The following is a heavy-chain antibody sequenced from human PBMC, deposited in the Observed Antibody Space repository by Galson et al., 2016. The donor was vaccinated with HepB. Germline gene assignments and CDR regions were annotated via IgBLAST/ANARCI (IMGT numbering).Heavy chain of an antibody. D-gene: IGHD6-19*01. J-gene: IGHJ4*02. CDR1: GDSVSSNSAA. CDR3: ARVHQGWYAGYFDY. CDR2: TYYRSKWYN. V-gene: IGHV6-1*01. Sequence: CAISGDSVSSNSAAWNWIRQSPSRGLEWLGRTYYRSKWYNDYAVSVKSRITINPDTSKNQFSLQLNSVTPEDTAVCYCARVHQGWYAGYFDYWGQGTLVTVSS.